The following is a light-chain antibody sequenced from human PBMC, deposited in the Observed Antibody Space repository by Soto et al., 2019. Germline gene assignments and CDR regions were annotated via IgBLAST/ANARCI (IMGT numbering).Light chain of an antibody. CDR3: SSYTSRSSSV. Sequence: QSALTQPASVSGSPGQSITISCTGTSRDVGGYKYVSWYQQHPGKAPKLMVYEVSNWPSGVSYRFSGSKSSNTASLTISGLQAEDEADYYCSSYTSRSSSVFGTGTKLTVL. CDR1: SRDVGGYKY. V-gene: IGLV2-14*01. J-gene: IGLJ1*01. CDR2: EVS.